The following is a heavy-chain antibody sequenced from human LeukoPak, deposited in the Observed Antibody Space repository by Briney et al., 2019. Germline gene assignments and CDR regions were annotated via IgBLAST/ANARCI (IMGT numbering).Heavy chain of an antibody. D-gene: IGHD6-6*01. Sequence: SETLSLTCTVSGGSISSYYWSWIRQPPGKGLEWIGYNYNSGTTNYNPSLKSRVTISVDTSKNQFSLKLRSVTAADTAVYYCARHPDGWQLVAWGGYFDYWGRGTLVTVSS. CDR3: ARHPDGWQLVAWGGYFDY. CDR2: NYNSGTT. CDR1: GGSISSYY. J-gene: IGHJ4*02. V-gene: IGHV4-59*08.